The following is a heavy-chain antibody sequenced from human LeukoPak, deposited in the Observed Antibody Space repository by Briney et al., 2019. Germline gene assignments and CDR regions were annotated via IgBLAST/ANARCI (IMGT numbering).Heavy chain of an antibody. CDR3: ARVVGIAAAGTTNWFDP. J-gene: IGHJ5*02. V-gene: IGHV4-30-2*01. Sequence: SQTLSLTCTVSGGSISSGGYYWSWIRQPPGKGLEWIGYIYHSGSTYYNPSLKSRVTISVDRSKNQFSLKLSSVTAADTAVYYCARVVGIAAAGTTNWFDPWGQGTLVTVSS. D-gene: IGHD6-13*01. CDR2: IYHSGST. CDR1: GGSISSGGYY.